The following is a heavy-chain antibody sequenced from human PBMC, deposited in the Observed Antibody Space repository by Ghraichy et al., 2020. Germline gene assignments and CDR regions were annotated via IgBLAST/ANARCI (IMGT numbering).Heavy chain of an antibody. D-gene: IGHD3-22*01. CDR3: ARGGYYDSSGTDY. CDR1: GFTFSSYW. Sequence: LSLTCAASGFTFSSYWMHWVRQAPGKGLVWVSRINSDGSSTSYADSVKGRFTISRDNAKNTLYLQMNSLRAEDTAVYYCARGGYYDSSGTDYWGQGTLVTVSS. CDR2: INSDGSST. V-gene: IGHV3-74*01. J-gene: IGHJ4*02.